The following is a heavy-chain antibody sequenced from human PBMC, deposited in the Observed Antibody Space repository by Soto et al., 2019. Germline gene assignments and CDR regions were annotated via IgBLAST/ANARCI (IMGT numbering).Heavy chain of an antibody. CDR1: GGSISSGGYY. J-gene: IGHJ5*02. CDR3: ARGTTVTTWFDP. Sequence: QVQLQESGPGLVKPSQTLSLTCTVSGGSISSGGYYWSWIRQHPGKGLEWIGYIYDSGSTYYNPSLRSRVTISVDTSKNQFSLKLSSVTAADTAVYYCARGTTVTTWFDPWGQGTLVTVSS. D-gene: IGHD4-17*01. CDR2: IYDSGST. V-gene: IGHV4-31*03.